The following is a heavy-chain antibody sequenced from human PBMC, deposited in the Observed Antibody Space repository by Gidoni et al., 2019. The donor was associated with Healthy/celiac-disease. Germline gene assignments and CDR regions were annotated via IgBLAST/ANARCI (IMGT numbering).Heavy chain of an antibody. J-gene: IGHJ4*02. CDR3: ARVYYYGSGSSGPAPY. CDR2: MNPNSGNT. D-gene: IGHD3-10*01. V-gene: IGHV1-8*01. Sequence: QVQLVQSGAEVTKPGASVKVSCKASGYTFTSSDINWVRQATGQGLEWMGWMNPNSGNTGYAQKFQGRVTMTRNTSISTAYMELSSLRSEDTAVYYCARVYYYGSGSSGPAPYWGQGTLVTVSS. CDR1: GYTFTSSD.